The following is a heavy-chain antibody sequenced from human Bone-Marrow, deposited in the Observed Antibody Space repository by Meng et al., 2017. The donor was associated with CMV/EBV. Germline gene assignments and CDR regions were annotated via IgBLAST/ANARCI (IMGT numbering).Heavy chain of an antibody. D-gene: IGHD5-24*01. J-gene: IGHJ6*02. CDR1: GGTFSSYA. CDR3: ASTRQDGYKRHYYYYGMDV. Sequence: SVKVSCKASGGTFSSYAISWVRQAPGQGLEWMGGIIPILGIANYAQKFQGRVTITADNSTSTAYMELSSLRSEDTAVYYCASTRQDGYKRHYYYYGMDVWGQGTTVTVSS. CDR2: IIPILGIA. V-gene: IGHV1-69*10.